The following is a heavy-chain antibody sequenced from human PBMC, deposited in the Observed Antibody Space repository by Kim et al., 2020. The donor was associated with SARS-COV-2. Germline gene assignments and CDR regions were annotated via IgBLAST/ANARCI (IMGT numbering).Heavy chain of an antibody. D-gene: IGHD2-15*01. CDR3: ARGGQVGYCSGGSCSPGFDP. J-gene: IGHJ5*02. CDR2: MNPNSGNT. CDR1: GYTFTSYD. V-gene: IGHV1-8*01. Sequence: ASVKVSCKASGYTFTSYDINWVRQATGQGLEWMGWMNPNSGNTGYAQKFQGRVTMTRNTSISTAYMELSSLRSEDTAVYYCARGGQVGYCSGGSCSPGFDPWGQGTLVTVSS.